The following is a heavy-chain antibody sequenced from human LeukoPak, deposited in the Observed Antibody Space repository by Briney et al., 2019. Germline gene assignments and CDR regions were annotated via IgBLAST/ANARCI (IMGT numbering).Heavy chain of an antibody. V-gene: IGHV3-9*01. J-gene: IGHJ4*02. CDR2: ISWNSGSI. CDR1: GFTFDDYA. Sequence: GGSLRLSCAASGFTFDDYAMHWVRQAPGKGLEWVSGISWNSGSIGYADSVKGRFTISRDNAKNSLYLQMNSLRAEDTAVYYCANGPGYYDSSGYGYWGRGTLVTASS. D-gene: IGHD3-22*01. CDR3: ANGPGYYDSSGYGY.